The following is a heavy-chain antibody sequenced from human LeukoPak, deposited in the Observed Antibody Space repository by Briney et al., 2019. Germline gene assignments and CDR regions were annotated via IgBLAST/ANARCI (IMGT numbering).Heavy chain of an antibody. CDR1: GFTFSSYA. V-gene: IGHV3-23*01. CDR2: ISGSGGST. J-gene: IGHJ4*02. Sequence: GGSLRLSCAAPGFTFSSYAMSWVRQAPGKGLEWVSAISGSGGSTYYADSVKGRFTISRDNSKNTLYLQMNSLRAEDTAVYYCAKRWTRGGSPYFDYWGQGTLVTVSS. D-gene: IGHD2-15*01. CDR3: AKRWTRGGSPYFDY.